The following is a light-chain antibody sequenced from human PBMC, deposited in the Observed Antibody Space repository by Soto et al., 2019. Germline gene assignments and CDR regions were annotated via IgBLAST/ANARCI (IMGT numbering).Light chain of an antibody. CDR1: QSVSSN. J-gene: IGKJ1*01. Sequence: EIVMTQSPATLSVSPGERATLSCRASQSVSSNLAWYQQKPGQAPRLLIYGASTRATGIPARFSGSGSGIEFTLTISSLQSKDFAIYYCQHYNNWPPWTFGQRTKVEIK. CDR3: QHYNNWPPWT. CDR2: GAS. V-gene: IGKV3-15*01.